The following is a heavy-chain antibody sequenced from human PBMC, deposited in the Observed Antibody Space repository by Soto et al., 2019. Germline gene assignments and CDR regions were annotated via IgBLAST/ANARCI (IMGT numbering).Heavy chain of an antibody. CDR2: ISTTIFSI. J-gene: IGHJ1*01. CDR1: GFSFRTYN. V-gene: IGHV3-48*02. Sequence: GGSLRLSCAASGFSFRTYNMDWVRQAPGKGPEWIAYISTTIFSIYYADSVKGRFTISRDNDRNSLYLEMNSLRDEDTAGYYCARCRCHDGTCYSRLECWGQGTIVTGSA. D-gene: IGHD3-3*01. CDR3: ARCRCHDGTCYSRLEC.